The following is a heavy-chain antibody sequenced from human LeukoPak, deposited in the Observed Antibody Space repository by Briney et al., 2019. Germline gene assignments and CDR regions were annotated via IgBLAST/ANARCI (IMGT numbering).Heavy chain of an antibody. CDR1: GFTFSSYG. D-gene: IGHD2-15*01. CDR3: ARDLIVVVAATRLYNWFDP. V-gene: IGHV3-33*01. Sequence: QTGGSLRLSCAASGFTFSSYGMHWVHQAPGKGLEWVAVIWYDGSNKYYADSVKGRFTISRDNSKNTLYLQMNSLRAEDTAVYYCARDLIVVVAATRLYNWFDPWGQGTLVTVSS. J-gene: IGHJ5*02. CDR2: IWYDGSNK.